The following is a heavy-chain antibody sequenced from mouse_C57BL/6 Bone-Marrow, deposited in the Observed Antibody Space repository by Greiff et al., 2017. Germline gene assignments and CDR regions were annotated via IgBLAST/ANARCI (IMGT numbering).Heavy chain of an antibody. D-gene: IGHD4-1*01. Sequence: QVHLQQPGAELVRPGSSVKLSCKASGYTFTSYWRDWVKQRPGQGLEWIGNIYPSDSETHYNQKFKDKGTLTVDKSSSTAYTQLSSLTSEDSAVYYCASWVYWGQGTLVTVSA. CDR2: IYPSDSET. CDR3: ASWVY. CDR1: GYTFTSYW. V-gene: IGHV1-61*01. J-gene: IGHJ3*01.